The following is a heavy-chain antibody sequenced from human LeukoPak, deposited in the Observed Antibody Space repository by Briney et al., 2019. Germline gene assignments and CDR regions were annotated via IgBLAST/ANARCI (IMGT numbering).Heavy chain of an antibody. V-gene: IGHV1-46*01. CDR2: INPSGGST. J-gene: IGHJ6*03. CDR1: GYTFTSYY. Sequence: ASVKVSCKASGYTFTSYYMHWVRQAPGQGLEWMGIINPSGGSTSYAQKFQGRVTMTRDTSISTAYMGLSRLRSDDTAVYYCARGLYYYMDVWGKGTTVTVSS. CDR3: ARGLYYYMDV.